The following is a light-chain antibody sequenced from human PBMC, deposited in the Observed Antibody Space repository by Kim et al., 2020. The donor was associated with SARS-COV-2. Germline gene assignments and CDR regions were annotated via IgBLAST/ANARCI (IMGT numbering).Light chain of an antibody. V-gene: IGKV2-28*01. CDR2: LGS. CDR1: KSLTKTNGDNL. CDR3: MQTEQPPRT. J-gene: IGKJ5*01. Sequence: PASNSCSSTKSLTKTNGDNLLDWYLQKPGQAPQLLIYLGSNRASGVPDRFSGSGSGTDFTLEISRVEAEDVGVYYCMQTEQPPRTFGQGTRLEIK.